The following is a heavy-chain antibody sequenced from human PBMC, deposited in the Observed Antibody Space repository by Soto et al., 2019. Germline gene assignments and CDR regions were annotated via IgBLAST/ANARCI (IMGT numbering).Heavy chain of an antibody. J-gene: IGHJ4*02. CDR3: ARSSGNYVQSREFGY. D-gene: IGHD1-7*01. V-gene: IGHV3-66*01. CDR2: INGGANS. Sequence: EVQLLESGGDMVHPGGSLRLSCAASGFTVSSNYMNWVRQAPGKGLEWVSLINGGANSTYAEAVEGGFTISTDNYKNTLYLQMNRLRVDDTAVYYCARSSGNYVQSREFGYWGQGTLVTVSS. CDR1: GFTVSSNY.